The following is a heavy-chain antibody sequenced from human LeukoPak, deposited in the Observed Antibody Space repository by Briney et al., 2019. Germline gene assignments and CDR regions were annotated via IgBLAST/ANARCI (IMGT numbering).Heavy chain of an antibody. V-gene: IGHV1-2*02. CDR2: INPNSGDA. CDR3: AREITGMIGPTDY. D-gene: IGHD1-20*01. CDR1: GYTFSGYY. J-gene: IGHJ4*02. Sequence: ASVKVSCKASGYTFSGYYVHWVRQAPGQGLQWMGWINPNSGDANYAQKFQGRVTMTRDTSISTAYMELGRLTSDDTAVYYCAREITGMIGPTDYWGQGTLVPSPQ.